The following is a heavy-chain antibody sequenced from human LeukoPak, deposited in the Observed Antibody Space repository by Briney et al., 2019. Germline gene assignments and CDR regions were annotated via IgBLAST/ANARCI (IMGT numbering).Heavy chain of an antibody. J-gene: IGHJ5*02. Sequence: SQTLCLTCIVSGGSISSGDYYWSWIRQPPGEGLEWIGYIYYSGTTYYNPSLKSRVTISVDTSKNQFSLKLNSVTAADTAVYYCARAVQASLQPRFDPWGQGTLGTVSS. CDR2: IYYSGTT. D-gene: IGHD1-1*01. V-gene: IGHV4-30-4*01. CDR1: GGSISSGDYY. CDR3: ARAVQASLQPRFDP.